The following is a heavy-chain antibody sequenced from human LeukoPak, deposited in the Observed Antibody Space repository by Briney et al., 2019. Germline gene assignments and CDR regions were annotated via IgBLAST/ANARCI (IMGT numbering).Heavy chain of an antibody. Sequence: PSETLSLTCAVYGGSFSGFYWSWIRQPPGKGLEWIGEINHSGSTNYNPSLKSRVTISVDTSKNQFSLKLSSVTAADTAVYYCARRPGYCSGGSCEDYWGQGTLVTVSS. J-gene: IGHJ4*02. D-gene: IGHD2-15*01. CDR2: INHSGST. CDR3: ARRPGYCSGGSCEDY. CDR1: GGSFSGFY. V-gene: IGHV4-34*01.